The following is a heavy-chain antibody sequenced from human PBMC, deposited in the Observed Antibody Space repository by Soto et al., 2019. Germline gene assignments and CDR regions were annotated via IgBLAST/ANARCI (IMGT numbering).Heavy chain of an antibody. CDR1: GFTFNNYA. V-gene: IGHV3-23*01. J-gene: IGHJ3*02. CDR2: VSGSGENT. CDR3: AIIAKLTTTGDAFDI. D-gene: IGHD4-17*01. Sequence: EVQLLESGGALVQPGGSLRLSCAASGFTFNNYAMNWVRQAPGKGLEWVSAVSGSGENTHYAGSVKGRFTISRDNSKNTLYLQMTSLRAGDTALYYCAIIAKLTTTGDAFDIWGQGTMVTVSS.